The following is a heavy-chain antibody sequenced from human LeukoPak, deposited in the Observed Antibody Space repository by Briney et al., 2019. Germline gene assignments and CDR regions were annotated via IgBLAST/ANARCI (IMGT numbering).Heavy chain of an antibody. CDR1: GRSLSSYY. Sequence: SETLSLTCTVSGRSLSSYYWSWIRQPPGKGLGWVGSIYYSGSTNYNPSLKSRVTISVDTSKNQFSLKLSSVTAADTAVYYCARIRLRGRFDPWGQGTLVTVSS. V-gene: IGHV4-59*01. CDR3: ARIRLRGRFDP. J-gene: IGHJ5*02. CDR2: IYYSGST. D-gene: IGHD2-15*01.